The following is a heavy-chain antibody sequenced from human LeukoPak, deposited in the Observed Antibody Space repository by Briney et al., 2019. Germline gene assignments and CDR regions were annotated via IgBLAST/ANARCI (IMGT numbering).Heavy chain of an antibody. CDR1: GFTFSSYG. Sequence: GGSLRLSCAASGFTFSSYGMHWVRQAPGKGLEWVAFIRYDGSNKYYADSVKGRFTISRDNSKNTLYLQMNSLRAEDTAVYYCAKDTAGLPSDYWGQGTLVTVSS. V-gene: IGHV3-30*02. CDR3: AKDTAGLPSDY. J-gene: IGHJ4*02. CDR2: IRYDGSNK. D-gene: IGHD6-13*01.